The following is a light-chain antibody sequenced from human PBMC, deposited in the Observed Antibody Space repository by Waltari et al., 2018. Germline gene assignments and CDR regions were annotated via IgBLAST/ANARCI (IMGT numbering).Light chain of an antibody. CDR1: SGHSSNV. J-gene: IGLJ3*02. Sequence: QLVLTQSPSAPASLGASVKLTCTLSSGHSSNVIAWLQQQPKKGPRYLRKVNSDGSHNKGDEIPARFSGSSSGAERYLTSASVQSEDEADYYCQTGGHGIWVFGGGTKLTVL. CDR3: QTGGHGIWV. CDR2: VNSDGSH. V-gene: IGLV4-69*01.